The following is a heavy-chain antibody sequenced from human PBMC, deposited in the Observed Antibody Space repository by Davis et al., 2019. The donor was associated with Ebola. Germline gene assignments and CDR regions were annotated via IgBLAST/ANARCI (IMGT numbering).Heavy chain of an antibody. CDR1: GYTFTGYY. CDR3: ASSLVVVAATRHYYYGMDV. D-gene: IGHD2-15*01. V-gene: IGHV1-45*02. Sequence: AASVKVSCKASGYTFTGYYMHWVRQAPGQALEWMGWITPFNGNTNYAQKFQDRVTITRDRSMSTAYMELSSLRSEDTAMYYCASSLVVVAATRHYYYGMDVWGQGTTVTVSS. J-gene: IGHJ6*02. CDR2: ITPFNGNT.